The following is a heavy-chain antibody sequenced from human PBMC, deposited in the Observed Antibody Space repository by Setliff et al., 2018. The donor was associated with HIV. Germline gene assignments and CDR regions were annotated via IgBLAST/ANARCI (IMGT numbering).Heavy chain of an antibody. J-gene: IGHJ4*02. CDR2: IRSKANSYAT. CDR1: GFTFRSYE. D-gene: IGHD3-22*01. CDR3: TRHADYYDSSGYYYGFDY. Sequence: PGGFLRLSCAASGFTFRSYEMNWVRQASGKGLEWVGRIRSKANSYATAYAASVKGRFTISRDDSKNTAYLQMNSLKTEDTAVYYCTRHADYYDSSGYYYGFDYWGQGTLVTVSS. V-gene: IGHV3-73*01.